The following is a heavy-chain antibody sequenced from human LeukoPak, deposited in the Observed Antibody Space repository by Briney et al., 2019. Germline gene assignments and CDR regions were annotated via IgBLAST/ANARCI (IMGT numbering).Heavy chain of an antibody. V-gene: IGHV4-34*01. D-gene: IGHD3-22*01. Sequence: SETLSLTCAVYGGSFSGYYWSWIRQPPGKGLEWIGEINHSGSTNYNPSLKSRVTISVDTSKNQFSLKLSSVTAADTAVYYCARARKKTYYYDSSGSADFDYWGQGTLVTVSS. CDR1: GGSFSGYY. CDR2: INHSGST. J-gene: IGHJ4*02. CDR3: ARARKKTYYYDSSGSADFDY.